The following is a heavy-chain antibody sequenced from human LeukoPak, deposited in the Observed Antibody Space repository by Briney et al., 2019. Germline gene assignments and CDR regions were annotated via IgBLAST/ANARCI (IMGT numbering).Heavy chain of an antibody. CDR1: GGTFSSYA. Sequence: SVKVSCKASGGTFSSYAISWVRQAPGQGLEWMGGIIPIFGTANYAQKFQGRVTITTDESTSTAYMELSSLRSEDTAVYYCAAARYNPEYDYVWGSYPMGAFDIWGQGTMVTVSS. CDR3: AAARYNPEYDYVWGSYPMGAFDI. D-gene: IGHD3-16*02. V-gene: IGHV1-69*05. CDR2: IIPIFGTA. J-gene: IGHJ3*02.